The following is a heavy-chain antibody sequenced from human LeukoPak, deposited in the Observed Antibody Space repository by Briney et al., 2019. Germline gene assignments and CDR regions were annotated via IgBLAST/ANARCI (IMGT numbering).Heavy chain of an antibody. CDR3: ARGGGRLDC. CDR1: GFSFSSYW. Sequence: GGSLRLSCAASGFSFSSYWMSWVRQAPGKGLEWVANIKQDGSDKYYLTSVRGRFTISRDNAKNSLFLQMNSLRVEDTAVYYCARGGGRLDCWGQGTLVTVSS. V-gene: IGHV3-7*03. J-gene: IGHJ4*02. CDR2: IKQDGSDK. D-gene: IGHD4-23*01.